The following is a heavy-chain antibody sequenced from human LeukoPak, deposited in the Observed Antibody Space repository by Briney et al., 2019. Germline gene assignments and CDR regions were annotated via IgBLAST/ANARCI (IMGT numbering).Heavy chain of an antibody. CDR2: ISAYNGNT. J-gene: IGHJ1*01. CDR1: GYTFTSYG. CDR3: ARDSSDFRNLIPH. V-gene: IGHV1-18*01. Sequence: GASVKVSCKASGYTFTSYGISWVRQAPGQGLEWMGWISAYNGNTNYAQKLQGRVTMTTDTSTSTAYMELSSLRSEDTAVYYCARDSSDFRNLIPHWGQGTLVTVSS. D-gene: IGHD1-14*01.